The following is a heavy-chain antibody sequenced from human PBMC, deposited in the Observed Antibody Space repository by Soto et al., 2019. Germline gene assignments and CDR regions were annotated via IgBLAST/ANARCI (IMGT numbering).Heavy chain of an antibody. D-gene: IGHD3-3*01. Sequence: VASVKVSCKAPGDTFTSHYLNWVRQAPGQGLEWMGVINPHGGSTKYAQKFQGRITMTRDTSRSTVYMELSSLRYDDTAIYYCARSSGGNFGIIIEGSNWFDPWGQGTLVTVS. CDR3: ARSSGGNFGIIIEGSNWFDP. V-gene: IGHV1-46*01. CDR2: INPHGGST. CDR1: GDTFTSHY. J-gene: IGHJ5*02.